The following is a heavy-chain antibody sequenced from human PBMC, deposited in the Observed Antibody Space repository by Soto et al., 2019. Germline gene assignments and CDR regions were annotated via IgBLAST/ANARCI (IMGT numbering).Heavy chain of an antibody. D-gene: IGHD3-10*01. CDR3: ATSLCFGTHPEI. J-gene: IGHJ4*02. CDR2: ISPYGIT. V-gene: IGHV4-34*01. Sequence: QVQLQPWGAGLLKPSETLSLTCGVHGGSFSVNYWTWFRQPPGKGLEWIGEISPYGITKYIPSLRSRVTMSEDTSNNQASQKLTSVIAADTAMCFCATSLCFGTHPEIWCQGTLVTVSS. CDR1: GGSFSVNY.